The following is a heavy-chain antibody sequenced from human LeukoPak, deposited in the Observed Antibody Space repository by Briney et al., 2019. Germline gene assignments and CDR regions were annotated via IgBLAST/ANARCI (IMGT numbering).Heavy chain of an antibody. J-gene: IGHJ4*02. V-gene: IGHV4-59*12. Sequence: SETLSLTCTASGGSISSYYWSWIRQPPGKGLEWIGYIYYSGTTNYNPSLKSRVTISVDTSKNQFSLKLSSVTAADTAVYYCAREGRNRHLPFDYWGQGTLVTVSS. D-gene: IGHD1-1*01. CDR3: AREGRNRHLPFDY. CDR1: GGSISSYY. CDR2: IYYSGTT.